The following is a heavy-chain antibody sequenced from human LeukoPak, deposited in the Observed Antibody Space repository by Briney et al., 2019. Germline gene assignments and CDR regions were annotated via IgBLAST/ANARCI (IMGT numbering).Heavy chain of an antibody. J-gene: IGHJ4*02. CDR1: GFTFSSYG. CDR3: AKDLSGSYYVADY. D-gene: IGHD1-26*01. CDR2: ISPSGGGT. V-gene: IGHV3-23*01. Sequence: GGSLRLSCAASGFTFSSYGMNWVRQAPGKGLEWISGISPSGGGTYYADFVKGRFTISRDNSKNTQYLQMNSLRAEDTAVYYCAKDLSGSYYVADYWGQGTLVTVSS.